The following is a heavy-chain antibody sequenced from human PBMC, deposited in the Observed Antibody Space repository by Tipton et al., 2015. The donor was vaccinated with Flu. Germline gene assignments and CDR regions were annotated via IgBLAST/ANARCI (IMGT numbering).Heavy chain of an antibody. J-gene: IGHJ4*02. D-gene: IGHD2-8*02. V-gene: IGHV4-34*01. CDR2: INHSGST. CDR1: GGSFSGYY. CDR3: ARGPKTRRVLTY. Sequence: TLSLTCAVYGGSFSGYYWSWIRQPPGKGLEWIGEINHSGSTNYNPSLKSRVTISVDTSKNQFSLKLSSVTAADTAVYYCARGPKTRRVLTYWGQGTLVTVSS.